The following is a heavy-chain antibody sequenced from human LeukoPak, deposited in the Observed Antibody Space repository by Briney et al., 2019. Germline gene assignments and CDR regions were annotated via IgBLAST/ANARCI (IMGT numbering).Heavy chain of an antibody. CDR2: ISSSSSTI. D-gene: IGHD4-17*01. Sequence: GGSLRLSCAASGFTFSSYIMNWVRQAPGKGLEWVSYISSSSSTIYYADSVKGRFTISRDNAKNSLYLQMNSLRAEDTAVYYCARSGVDGDSWDYFDYWGQGTLVTVSS. V-gene: IGHV3-48*04. CDR3: ARSGVDGDSWDYFDY. J-gene: IGHJ4*02. CDR1: GFTFSSYI.